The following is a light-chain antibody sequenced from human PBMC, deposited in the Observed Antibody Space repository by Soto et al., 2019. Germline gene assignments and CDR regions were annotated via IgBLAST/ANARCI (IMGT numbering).Light chain of an antibody. CDR2: AAS. J-gene: IGKJ3*01. Sequence: DIQMTQSPSSLSASVGDTVTIPCQASEDIKSNLNWFQQTPGKAPRLLVYAASNLEPGVTSRFSGSGAGTDFNLTVRSLQPEDDATYYCQQYNNCPFTFGPGTKV. CDR3: QQYNNCPFT. CDR1: EDIKSN. V-gene: IGKV1-33*01.